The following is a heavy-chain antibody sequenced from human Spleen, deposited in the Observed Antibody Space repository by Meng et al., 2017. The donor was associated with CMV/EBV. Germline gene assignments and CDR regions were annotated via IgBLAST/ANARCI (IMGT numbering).Heavy chain of an antibody. D-gene: IGHD1-26*01. Sequence: KVCCKASGGNFTSYTFRWVRQAPGQGLEWMGRIIPMANVANYAQKFQDRVTIIADKSTSTVYMQLSSLRSDDTAVYFCARMGINWFDPWGQGTLVTVSS. CDR2: IIPMANVA. CDR3: ARMGINWFDP. J-gene: IGHJ5*02. CDR1: GGNFTSYT. V-gene: IGHV1-69*02.